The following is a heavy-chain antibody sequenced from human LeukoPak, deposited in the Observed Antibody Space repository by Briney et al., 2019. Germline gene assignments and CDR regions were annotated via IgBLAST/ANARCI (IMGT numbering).Heavy chain of an antibody. J-gene: IGHJ6*02. CDR1: GGTFSSYA. CDR2: IIPILGIA. Sequence: RASVKVSCKASGGTFSSYAISWVRQAPGQGLEWMGRIIPILGIANYAQKFQGRVTITADKSTSTAYMELSSLRSEDTAVYYCARAATELERRLGYYYYGMDVWGQGTTVTVPS. D-gene: IGHD1-1*01. V-gene: IGHV1-69*04. CDR3: ARAATELERRLGYYYYGMDV.